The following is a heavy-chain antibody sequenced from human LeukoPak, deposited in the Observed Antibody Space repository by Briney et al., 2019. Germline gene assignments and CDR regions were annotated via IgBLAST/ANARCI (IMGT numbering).Heavy chain of an antibody. D-gene: IGHD3-22*01. V-gene: IGHV3-49*04. CDR3: TRVRKNKTYYYDSSGYYFEY. CDR1: GFTFGDYA. J-gene: IGHJ4*02. Sequence: GGSLRLSCTASGFTFGDYAMSWVRQAPGKGLEWVGFIKSQAFGGTTEYAAFVRGRFTISRDDSKSIAYLQMNSLKTEDTAVYYCTRVRKNKTYYYDSSGYYFEYWGQGALVTVSS. CDR2: IKSQAFGGTT.